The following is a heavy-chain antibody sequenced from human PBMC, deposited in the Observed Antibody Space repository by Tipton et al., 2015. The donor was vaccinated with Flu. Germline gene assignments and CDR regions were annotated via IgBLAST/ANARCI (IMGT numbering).Heavy chain of an antibody. CDR2: IWYDGSNI. J-gene: IGHJ6*01. CDR1: GFDFSVYG. V-gene: IGHV3-33*01. CDR3: ARDEGVVNYYFGMDV. Sequence: QLVQSGGGGVQPGRSLRLSCKVSGFDFSVYGMHWVRQAPGKGLEWVAVIWYDGSNIHYGDSVKGRFTVSRDNSRNTLYRQMNGLRAEDTAVYYCARDEGVVNYYFGMDVWGQGTTVTVSS.